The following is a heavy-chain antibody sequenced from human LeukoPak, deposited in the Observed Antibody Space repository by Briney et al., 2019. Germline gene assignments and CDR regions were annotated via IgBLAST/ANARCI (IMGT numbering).Heavy chain of an antibody. V-gene: IGHV3-23*01. J-gene: IGHJ4*02. D-gene: IGHD2-2*01. Sequence: GGSLRLSCAASGFTFSSYAMNWVRQAPGKGLEWVSAISGSGGSTYYFVKGRFTISRDNSKNTLYLQMNSLRAEDTAVYYCAKGYCSSTSCKESFFDYWGQGILVTVSS. CDR2: ISGSGGST. CDR1: GFTFSSYA. CDR3: AKGYCSSTSCKESFFDY.